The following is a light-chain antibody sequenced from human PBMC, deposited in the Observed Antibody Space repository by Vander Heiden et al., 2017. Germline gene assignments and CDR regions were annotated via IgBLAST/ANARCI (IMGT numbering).Light chain of an antibody. CDR3: AAWDDSLNVHYV. J-gene: IGLJ1*01. Sequence: QSVLTQPPSASGTPGQRVTISCSGSSSNIGSNTVNWYQQLPGTAPKLLIYTNNQRPSGVPGRFTGSKSGTSASLAISGLQSEDEADYYCAAWDDSLNVHYVFGTGTKVTVL. CDR2: TNN. CDR1: SSNIGSNT. V-gene: IGLV1-44*01.